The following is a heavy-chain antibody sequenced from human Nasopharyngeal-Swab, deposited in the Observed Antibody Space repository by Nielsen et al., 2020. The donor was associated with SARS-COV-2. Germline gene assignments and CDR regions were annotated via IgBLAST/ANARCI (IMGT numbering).Heavy chain of an antibody. Sequence: SQTLSLTCAISGDSVSSNSAAWTWLRPSPSRGLEWLGRTYFRSKWLNDYAVSVKSRITINQDTSRNQFSLQLHSVTPEDTAIYYCARGSGTYSDYFDYWGQGTLVSVSS. CDR3: ARGSGTYSDYFDY. V-gene: IGHV6-1*01. D-gene: IGHD1-26*01. CDR1: GDSVSSNSAA. CDR2: TYFRSKWLN. J-gene: IGHJ4*02.